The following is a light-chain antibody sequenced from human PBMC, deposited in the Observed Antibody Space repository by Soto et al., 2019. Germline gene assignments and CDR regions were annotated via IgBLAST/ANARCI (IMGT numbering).Light chain of an antibody. V-gene: IGKV3-20*01. CDR2: AAS. J-gene: IGKJ2*01. CDR3: QQYGSSLYT. Sequence: EIVLTQSPGTLSLSPGERATLSCRASQSVSSSYLAWYQQKLGQAPRLLIYAASSRATGIPDRFSGSESGSDFALTISRLEPEGFAVSYCQQYGSSLYTFGQGNKLEIK. CDR1: QSVSSSY.